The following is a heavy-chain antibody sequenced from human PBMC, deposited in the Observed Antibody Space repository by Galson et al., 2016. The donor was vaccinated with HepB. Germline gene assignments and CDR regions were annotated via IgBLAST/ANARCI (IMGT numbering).Heavy chain of an antibody. V-gene: IGHV3-23*01. CDR1: GFTFTTSG. J-gene: IGHJ6*02. Sequence: SLRLSCAASGFTFTTSGVSWVRQTPGKGLEWVSGITGSGCSTYDADSVKGRFTISRDSSKNMMYLQMNSVRAEDTAVYYCARHYCDSSGLPPYFHGMDVWGQGTTVSVSS. D-gene: IGHD3-22*01. CDR3: ARHYCDSSGLPPYFHGMDV. CDR2: ITGSGCST.